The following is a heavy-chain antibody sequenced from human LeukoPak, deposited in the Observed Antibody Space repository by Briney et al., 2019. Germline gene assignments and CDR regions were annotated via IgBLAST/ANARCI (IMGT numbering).Heavy chain of an antibody. Sequence: GGSLRLSCAASGFIFSTFWMSGVGQAPERGLEWVANIKPDGSEQYYLDSVKGRFTISRDNAKNSMYLQISSLRAEDTAVYYCVRGGGLLPDYWGQGTGVTVSS. CDR2: IKPDGSEQ. J-gene: IGHJ4*02. CDR3: VRGGGLLPDY. V-gene: IGHV3-7*01. D-gene: IGHD2-15*01. CDR1: GFIFSTFW.